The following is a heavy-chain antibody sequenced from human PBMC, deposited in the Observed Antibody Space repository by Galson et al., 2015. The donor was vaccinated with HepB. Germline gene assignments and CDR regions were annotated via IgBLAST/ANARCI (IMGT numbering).Heavy chain of an antibody. CDR1: GFTFDDYA. CDR2: ISWNSGSI. CDR3: AKDKGAAGYDAFDI. Sequence: SLRLSCAASGFTFDDYAMHWVRHAPGKGLEWVSGISWNSGSIGYADSVKGRFTISRDNAKNSLYLQMNSLRAEDTALYYCAKDKGAAGYDAFDIWGQGTMVTVSS. D-gene: IGHD6-13*01. J-gene: IGHJ3*02. V-gene: IGHV3-9*01.